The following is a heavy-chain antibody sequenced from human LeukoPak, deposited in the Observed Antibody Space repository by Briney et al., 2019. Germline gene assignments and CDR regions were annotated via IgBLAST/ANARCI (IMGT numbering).Heavy chain of an antibody. CDR1: GDRFSSHW. V-gene: IGHV5-51*01. CDR3: ARQNGYSYGPIDY. J-gene: IGHJ4*02. CDR2: IYLGDSET. D-gene: IGHD5-18*01. Sequence: GESLKISCKGSGDRFSSHWIGWVRQMPGKGLEWMGIIYLGDSETRYSPSFQGQVTISADKSISTAYLRWSSLKASDTAMYYCARQNGYSYGPIDYWGQGTLVTVSS.